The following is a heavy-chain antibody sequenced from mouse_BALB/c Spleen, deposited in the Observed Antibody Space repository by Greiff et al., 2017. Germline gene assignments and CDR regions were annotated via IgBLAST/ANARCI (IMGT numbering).Heavy chain of an antibody. CDR3: AREGLDYAMDY. Sequence: EVKVVESGGGLVKPGGSLKLSCAASGFTFSSYAMSWVRQSPEKRLEWVAEISSGGSYTYYPDTVTGRFTISRDNAKNTLYLEMSSLRSEDTAMYYCAREGLDYAMDYWGQGTSVTVSS. CDR1: GFTFSSYA. V-gene: IGHV5-9-4*01. CDR2: ISSGGSYT. J-gene: IGHJ4*01. D-gene: IGHD3-3*01.